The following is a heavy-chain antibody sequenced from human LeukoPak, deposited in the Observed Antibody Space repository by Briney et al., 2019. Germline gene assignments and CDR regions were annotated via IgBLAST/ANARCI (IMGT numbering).Heavy chain of an antibody. D-gene: IGHD6-13*01. CDR1: EGTFSGYA. V-gene: IGHV1-69*13. J-gene: IGHJ5*02. CDR3: ARLNSSGWYKNWFDP. Sequence: GASVKVSCKASEGTFSGYAISWVRQAPGQGLGWMGGIIPIFGTANYAQKFQGRVTITADESTSTAYMELSSLRSEDTAVYYCARLNSSGWYKNWFDPWGQGTLVTVSS. CDR2: IIPIFGTA.